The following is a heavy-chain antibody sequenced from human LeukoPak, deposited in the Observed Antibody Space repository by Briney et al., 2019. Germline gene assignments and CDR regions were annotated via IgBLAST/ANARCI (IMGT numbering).Heavy chain of an antibody. V-gene: IGHV1-18*01. J-gene: IGHJ6*03. CDR3: ARYGRFLEWLPFYYYYMDV. Sequence: ASVKVSCKASGYTFTSYGISWVRQAPGQGLEWMGWISAYNGNTNYAQKLQGRVTMTTDTSTSTAYMELRSLRSDDTAVYYCARYGRFLEWLPFYYYYMDVWGKGTTVTVSS. D-gene: IGHD3-3*01. CDR2: ISAYNGNT. CDR1: GYTFTSYG.